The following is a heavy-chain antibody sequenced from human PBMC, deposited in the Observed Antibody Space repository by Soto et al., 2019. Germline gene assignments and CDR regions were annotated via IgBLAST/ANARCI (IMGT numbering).Heavy chain of an antibody. Sequence: PSETLSLTCTVSGGSISSYYWSWVRQPPGRGLEWIGYIYFRGTTNYNPSLKSRVTMSADTSKNQFSLKLNSVTAADTAVYYCARMNYYDTSGYPFDYWGQGTLGTVS. CDR3: ARMNYYDTSGYPFDY. J-gene: IGHJ4*02. CDR2: IYFRGTT. D-gene: IGHD3-22*01. V-gene: IGHV4-59*01. CDR1: GGSISSYY.